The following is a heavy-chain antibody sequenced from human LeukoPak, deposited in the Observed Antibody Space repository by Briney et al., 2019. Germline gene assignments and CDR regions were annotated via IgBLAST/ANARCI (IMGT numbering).Heavy chain of an antibody. V-gene: IGHV3-23*01. D-gene: IGHD2-15*01. Sequence: GGSLRLSCAASGFTFSSYAMSWVRQAPGKGLEWVSGIRGSGGNTYYVDSVKGRFTISRDNSKNTLYLQMNSLRAEDTAVYYCAKARLGYCSGGSCDSFDYWGQGTLVTVSS. J-gene: IGHJ4*02. CDR1: GFTFSSYA. CDR2: IRGSGGNT. CDR3: AKARLGYCSGGSCDSFDY.